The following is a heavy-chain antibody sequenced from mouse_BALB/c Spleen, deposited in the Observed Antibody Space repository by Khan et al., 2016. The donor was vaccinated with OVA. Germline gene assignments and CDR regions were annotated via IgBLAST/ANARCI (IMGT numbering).Heavy chain of an antibody. CDR2: ISTHYGDA. D-gene: IGHD1-3*01. CDR3: ARGSGEYMFAY. V-gene: IGHV1S137*01. Sequence: QVQLQQSGAELVRPGVSVKISCKGSGYTFTDYAMHWVKQSHAKSIEWIGVISTHYGDASYNQKFKGKATMTVDKASSTAYKERARMTYEDSAIYYCARGSGEYMFAYWGQGTLVTVSA. J-gene: IGHJ3*01. CDR1: GYTFTDYA.